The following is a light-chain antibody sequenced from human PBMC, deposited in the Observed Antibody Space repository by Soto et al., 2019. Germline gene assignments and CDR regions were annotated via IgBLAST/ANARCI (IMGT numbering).Light chain of an antibody. CDR3: LTYNSGLWT. V-gene: IGKV3D-7*01. CDR2: GAS. CDR1: QSVSSSY. J-gene: IGKJ1*01. Sequence: PGERVTLSCRASQSVSSSYLTWYQQKPGQVPRLLIYGASTRATSIPARFSGSGSGTDSTLTISSLQPEDFAVYFCLTYNSGLWTFGQGTKVEIK.